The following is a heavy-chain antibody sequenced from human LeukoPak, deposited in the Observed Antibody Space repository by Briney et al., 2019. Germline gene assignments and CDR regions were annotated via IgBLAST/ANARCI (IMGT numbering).Heavy chain of an antibody. CDR3: VKARPFPYGMDV. CDR1: GFTFNDYA. V-gene: IGHV3-43D*03. CDR2: ITWNGDHT. Sequence: GGSLRLSCAASGFTFNDYAMHWVRQAPGKGLEWVSFITWNGDHTYYADSVKGRFTISRDNNKNSLYLQMNSLRGEDTALYYCVKARPFPYGMDVWGQGTTVIVSS. J-gene: IGHJ6*02.